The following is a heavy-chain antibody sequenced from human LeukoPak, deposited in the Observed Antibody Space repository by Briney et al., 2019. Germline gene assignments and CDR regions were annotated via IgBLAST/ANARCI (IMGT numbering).Heavy chain of an antibody. Sequence: GGSLRLSCAASGFTFSSYAMSWVRQAPGKGQEWVSAISGSGGSTYYADSVKGRLTISRDNSKTTLYLQMSSLRAEDTAVYYCAKMGCEITMIPNWFDPWGQGTLVTVSS. V-gene: IGHV3-23*01. CDR3: AKMGCEITMIPNWFDP. CDR2: ISGSGGST. D-gene: IGHD3-22*01. CDR1: GFTFSSYA. J-gene: IGHJ5*02.